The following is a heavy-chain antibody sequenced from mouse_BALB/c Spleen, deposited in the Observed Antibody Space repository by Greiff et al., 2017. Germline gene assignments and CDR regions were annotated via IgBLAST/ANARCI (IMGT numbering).Heavy chain of an antibody. V-gene: IGHV4-1*02. CDR2: INPDSSTI. J-gene: IGHJ2*01. CDR3: ARPGDYDVRGFDY. D-gene: IGHD2-4*01. Sequence: EVKLVESGGGLVQPGGSLKLSCAASGFDFSRYWMSWVRQAPGKGLEWIGEINPDSSTINYTPSLKDKFIISRDNAKNTLYLQMSKVRSEDTALYYCARPGDYDVRGFDYWGQGTTLTVSS. CDR1: GFDFSRYW.